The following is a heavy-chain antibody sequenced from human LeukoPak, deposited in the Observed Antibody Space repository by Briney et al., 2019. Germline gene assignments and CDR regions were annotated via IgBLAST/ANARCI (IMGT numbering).Heavy chain of an antibody. V-gene: IGHV3-20*04. CDR3: GRDEFGQSFRGMDV. CDR1: GFIFDDYG. Sequence: GGSLRLSCGASGFIFDDYGMSWVRQAAGKGLEWVSGINWNGGTTGYAESVKGRFTISRDNAKNSLYLQMNNLRAEDTALYYCGRDEFGQSFRGMDVWGRGTTVTVSS. D-gene: IGHD3-10*01. CDR2: INWNGGTT. J-gene: IGHJ6*02.